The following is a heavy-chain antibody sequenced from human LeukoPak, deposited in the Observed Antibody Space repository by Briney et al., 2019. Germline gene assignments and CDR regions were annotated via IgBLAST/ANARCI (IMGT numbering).Heavy chain of an antibody. V-gene: IGHV6-1*01. Sequence: SQTLSLTCAISGDSVSSNSAAWNWIRQSPSRGLEWLGRTYYRSKWYNDYAVSVKSRITINPDTSKNQFSLQLNSVTPEDTAVYYCARAGVVELAAGYYYYMDVWGKGTTVTVSS. CDR2: TYYRSKWYN. D-gene: IGHD6-6*01. CDR3: ARAGVVELAAGYYYYMDV. J-gene: IGHJ6*03. CDR1: GDSVSSNSAA.